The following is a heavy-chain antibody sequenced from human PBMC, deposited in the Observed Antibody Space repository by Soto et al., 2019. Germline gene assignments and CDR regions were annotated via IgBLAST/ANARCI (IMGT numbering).Heavy chain of an antibody. Sequence: EVQLVESGGGLVQPGGSLRLSCAASGFTVSSNYMSWVRQAPGKGLEWVSVIYSGGSTYYADSVKGRFTISRDNSKNTLCLQMNSLRAEDTAVYYCARNSGYDPYYFYMDVWGKGTTVTVSS. D-gene: IGHD5-12*01. J-gene: IGHJ6*03. CDR2: IYSGGST. V-gene: IGHV3-66*01. CDR3: ARNSGYDPYYFYMDV. CDR1: GFTVSSNY.